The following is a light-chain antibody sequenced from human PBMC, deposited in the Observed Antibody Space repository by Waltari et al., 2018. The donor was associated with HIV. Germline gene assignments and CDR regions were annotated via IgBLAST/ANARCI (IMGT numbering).Light chain of an antibody. Sequence: QSALTQPASVSGSPGQSITISCTGTSSAVGSYNLVPWYQQHPGKAPKLMIYEVSKRPSGVSNRFSGSKSGNTASLTISGLQAEDEADYYCCSYAGSNTWVFGGGTKLTVL. CDR3: CSYAGSNTWV. CDR1: SSAVGSYNL. V-gene: IGLV2-23*02. CDR2: EVS. J-gene: IGLJ3*02.